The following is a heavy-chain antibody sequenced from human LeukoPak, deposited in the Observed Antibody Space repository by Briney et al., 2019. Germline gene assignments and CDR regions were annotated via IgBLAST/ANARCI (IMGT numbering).Heavy chain of an antibody. CDR3: ARGPYEFWSGYYPPYYFDY. CDR2: ISAYNGNT. J-gene: IGHJ4*02. Sequence: GASVKVSCKASGYTFTSYGISWVRQAPGQGLEWMGWISAYNGNTNYAQKLQGRVTMTTDTSTSTAYMELRSLRSDDTAVYYCARGPYEFWSGYYPPYYFDYWGQGTLVTVSS. V-gene: IGHV1-18*01. CDR1: GYTFTSYG. D-gene: IGHD3-3*01.